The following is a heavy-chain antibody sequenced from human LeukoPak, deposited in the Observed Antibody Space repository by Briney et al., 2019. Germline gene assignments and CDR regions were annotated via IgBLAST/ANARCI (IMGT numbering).Heavy chain of an antibody. V-gene: IGHV4-59*01. CDR1: GGSISTYH. Sequence: NPSETLSLTCTVSGGSISTYHWNWIRKSPEKGLEWIGYMQSTGNSNYNPSLKGRVTMSVDMSRNQIVLNLSSVTAADTAVYFCARDKQHSYGRYFDHWGQGTLVTVSS. D-gene: IGHD5-18*01. CDR2: MQSTGNS. J-gene: IGHJ4*02. CDR3: ARDKQHSYGRYFDH.